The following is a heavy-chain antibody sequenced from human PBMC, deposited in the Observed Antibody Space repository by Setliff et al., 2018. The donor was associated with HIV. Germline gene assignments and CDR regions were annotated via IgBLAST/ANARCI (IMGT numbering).Heavy chain of an antibody. V-gene: IGHV4-31*03. CDR3: AREVLPVIGGRGWFDP. D-gene: IGHD1-26*01. J-gene: IGHJ5*02. Sequence: SETLSLTCSVSGGSISSGGYCWSWIRQLPGKGLDWIGYIYYSGSSYYNPSLQSRVTISVDTSKNHFSLELTSVTAADTAVYYCAREVLPVIGGRGWFDPWGQGTLVTVSS. CDR1: GGSISSGGYC. CDR2: IYYSGSS.